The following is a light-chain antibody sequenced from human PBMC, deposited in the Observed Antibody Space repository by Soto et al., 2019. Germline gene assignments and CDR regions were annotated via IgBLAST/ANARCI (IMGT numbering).Light chain of an antibody. Sequence: EIVLTQSPGTLSLSPGERATLSCRASQSVSTRSLAWYQQKPGQAPRLLISGASSRAADIPDRFSGSGSGTDFTLTINRLEPEDFAVYYCQQYDNSPLTFGGGTKVDIK. CDR3: QQYDNSPLT. CDR1: QSVSTRS. V-gene: IGKV3-20*01. J-gene: IGKJ4*01. CDR2: GAS.